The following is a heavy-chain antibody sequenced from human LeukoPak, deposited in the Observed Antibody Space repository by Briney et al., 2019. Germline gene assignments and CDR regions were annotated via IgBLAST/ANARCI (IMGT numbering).Heavy chain of an antibody. CDR1: GGSFSGYY. CDR2: INHSGST. Sequence: PSETLSLTCAVYGGSFSGYYWSWIRQPPGKGLEWIGEINHSGSTNYNPSLKSRVTISVNTSKNQFSLKLSSVTAADTALYYCARTFRGGSTRRAFDIWGQGTMVTVSS. D-gene: IGHD1-26*01. J-gene: IGHJ3*02. V-gene: IGHV4-34*01. CDR3: ARTFRGGSTRRAFDI.